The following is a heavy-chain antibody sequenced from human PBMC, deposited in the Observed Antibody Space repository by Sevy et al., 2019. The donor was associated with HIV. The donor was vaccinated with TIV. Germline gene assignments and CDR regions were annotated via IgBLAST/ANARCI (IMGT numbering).Heavy chain of an antibody. D-gene: IGHD6-13*01. J-gene: IGHJ5*02. CDR1: GFTFSPYW. CDR2: IRPDGSDK. CDR3: ARGVWLDR. Sequence: GGSLRLSCEASGFTFSPYWMTWVRQAPGKGLEWVANIRPDGSDKYYVDSVKGRFTISRANAKNSLYLQMNSLRADDTAIYYSARGVWLDRWGQGALVTVSS. V-gene: IGHV3-7*01.